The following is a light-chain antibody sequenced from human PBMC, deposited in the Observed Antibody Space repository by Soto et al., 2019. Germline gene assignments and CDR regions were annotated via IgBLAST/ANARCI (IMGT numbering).Light chain of an antibody. CDR1: SSDVGGYNY. CDR2: GVS. Sequence: QSALTQPASVSGSPGQSSTISCTGTSSDVGGYNYVSWYQQYPGKAPKLMISGVSNRPSGVSNRFSGSKSDNMASLTISGLQAEDAAAYYCSSYTTTRHYVFGTGTKVTVL. CDR3: SSYTTTRHYV. J-gene: IGLJ1*01. V-gene: IGLV2-14*01.